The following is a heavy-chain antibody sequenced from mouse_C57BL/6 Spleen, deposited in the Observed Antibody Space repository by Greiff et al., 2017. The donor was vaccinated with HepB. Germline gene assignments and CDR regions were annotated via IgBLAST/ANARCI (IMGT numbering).Heavy chain of an antibody. CDR2: IWSGGST. V-gene: IGHV2-2*01. J-gene: IGHJ4*01. CDR1: GFSLTSYG. Sequence: VQGVESGPGLVQPSQSLSITCTVSGFSLTSYGVHWVRQSPGKGLEWLGVIWSGGSTDYNAAFISRLSISKDNSKSQVFFKMNSLQADDTAIYYCARNFGYYVGAMDYWGQGTSVTVSS. D-gene: IGHD2-3*01. CDR3: ARNFGYYVGAMDY.